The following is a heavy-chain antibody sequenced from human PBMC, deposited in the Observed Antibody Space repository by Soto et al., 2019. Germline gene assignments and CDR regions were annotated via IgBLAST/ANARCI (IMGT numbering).Heavy chain of an antibody. CDR3: ARDWVQQTWFDP. V-gene: IGHV3-33*01. CDR2: IWYDGSNK. J-gene: IGHJ5*02. D-gene: IGHD1-1*01. Sequence: QVQLVESGGGVVQPGRSLRLSCAASGFTFSSYGMHWVRQAPGKGLEWVAVIWYDGSNKYYADSVKGRFTISRDNSKNTLYLQMNSLRAEDTAVYYSARDWVQQTWFDPWGQGTLVTVSS. CDR1: GFTFSSYG.